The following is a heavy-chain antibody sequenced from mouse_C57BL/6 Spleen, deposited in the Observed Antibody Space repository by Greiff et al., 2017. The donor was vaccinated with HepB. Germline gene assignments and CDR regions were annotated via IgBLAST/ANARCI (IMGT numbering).Heavy chain of an antibody. Sequence: VQLQQSGAELARPGASVKLSCKASGYTFTSYGISWVKQRTGQGLEWIGEIYPRSGNTYYNEKFKGKATLTADKSSSTAYMELRSLTSEDSAVYFCARRIYYYGSSRGYFDYWGQGTTLTVSS. CDR1: GYTFTSYG. D-gene: IGHD1-1*01. J-gene: IGHJ2*01. CDR3: ARRIYYYGSSRGYFDY. CDR2: IYPRSGNT. V-gene: IGHV1-81*01.